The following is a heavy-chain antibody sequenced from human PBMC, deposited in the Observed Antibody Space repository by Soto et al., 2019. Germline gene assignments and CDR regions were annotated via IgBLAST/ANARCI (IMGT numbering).Heavy chain of an antibody. CDR3: ASIPRIAARPNYYYYGMDV. CDR1: GYTFTGYY. J-gene: IGHJ6*02. V-gene: IGHV1-2*02. D-gene: IGHD6-6*01. CDR2: INPNSGGT. Sequence: ASVKVSCKASGYTFTGYYMHWVRQAPGQGLEWMGWINPNSGGTNYAQKFQGRVTMTRDTSISTAYMELSRLTSDDTAVYYCASIPRIAARPNYYYYGMDVWGQGTTVTVSS.